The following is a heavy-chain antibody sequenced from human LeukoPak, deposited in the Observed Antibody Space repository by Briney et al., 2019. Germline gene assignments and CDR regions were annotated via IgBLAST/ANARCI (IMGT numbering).Heavy chain of an antibody. CDR1: GFTVSSNY. J-gene: IGHJ4*02. V-gene: IGHV3-53*01. D-gene: IGHD5-24*01. CDR3: VKDDGWVQYAN. Sequence: GGSLRLSCAASGFTVSSNYMSWVRQAPGKGLEWVSVIYSGGSTYYADSVKGRLIISRDNSKNTVYLQMNSLSAEDAAVYYCVKDDGWVQYANWGQGTLVTVSS. CDR2: IYSGGST.